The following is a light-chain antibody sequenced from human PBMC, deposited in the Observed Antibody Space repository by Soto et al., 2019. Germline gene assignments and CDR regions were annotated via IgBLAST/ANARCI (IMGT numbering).Light chain of an antibody. J-gene: IGKJ4*01. Sequence: IVLNQSPGTLSLSPGERASLSCRASQSFGGSYLAWYQQKPGQAPRLLIYGASTRATGIPARFSGSGSGTDFTLTISSLEPEDFAVYYCQQRSNWPPLTFGGGTKV. CDR2: GAS. CDR1: QSFGGSY. V-gene: IGKV3-11*01. CDR3: QQRSNWPPLT.